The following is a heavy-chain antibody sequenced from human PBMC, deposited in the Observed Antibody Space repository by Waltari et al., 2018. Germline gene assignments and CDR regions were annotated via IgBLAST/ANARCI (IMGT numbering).Heavy chain of an antibody. V-gene: IGHV3-30-3*01. CDR2: ISYDGSNK. J-gene: IGHJ4*02. CDR1: GFTFSSYA. CDR3: ARDGRPYYDFWSGPYYFDY. Sequence: QVQLVESGGGVVQPGRSLRLSCAASGFTFSSYAMHWVRQAPGKGLEGVAFISYDGSNKHYADSVKGRFTISRDNSKNTLYLQMNSLRAEDTAVYYCARDGRPYYDFWSGPYYFDYWGQGTLVTVSS. D-gene: IGHD3-3*01.